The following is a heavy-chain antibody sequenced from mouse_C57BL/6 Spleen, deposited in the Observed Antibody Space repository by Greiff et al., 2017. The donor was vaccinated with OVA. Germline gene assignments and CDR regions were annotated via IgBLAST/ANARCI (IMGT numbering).Heavy chain of an antibody. V-gene: IGHV5-16*01. Sequence: EVKLVASEGGLVQPGSSMKLSCTASGFTFSDYYMAWVRQVPEKGLEWVANINYDGSSTYYLDSLKSRFIISRVNAKNILYLQMSILKSEDTATYYGARDRQSLNLGPSAYFDVWGTGTTVTVSS. CDR3: ARDRQSLNLGPSAYFDV. CDR1: GFTFSDYY. CDR2: INYDGSST. J-gene: IGHJ1*03. D-gene: IGHD1-3*01.